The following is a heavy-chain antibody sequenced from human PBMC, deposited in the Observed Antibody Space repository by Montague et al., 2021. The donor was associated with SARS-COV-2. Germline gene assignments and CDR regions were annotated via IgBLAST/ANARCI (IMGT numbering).Heavy chain of an antibody. CDR3: AGGRRPVVVPVAGRAGRAFDI. CDR2: VNQSGTT. D-gene: IGHD6-19*01. V-gene: IGHV4-34*01. Sequence: SETLSLTCAISGGSFSNYYWSWIRQPPGKGLEWSGEVNQSGTTIYNPSAKSGVTISEDTAKNQFYLRLNSVTAADTTVYYCAGGRRPVVVPVAGRAGRAFDIWGQGTMVTVSS. CDR1: GGSFSNYY. J-gene: IGHJ3*02.